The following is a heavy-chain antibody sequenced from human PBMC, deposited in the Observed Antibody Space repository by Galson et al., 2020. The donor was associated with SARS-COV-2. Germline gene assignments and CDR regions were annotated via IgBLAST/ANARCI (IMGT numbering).Heavy chain of an antibody. D-gene: IGHD2-2*01. CDR2: IYYSGST. J-gene: IGHJ3*02. CDR1: GGSISSSSYY. V-gene: IGHV4-39*01. Sequence: SETLSLTCTVSGGSISSSSYYWSWIRQPPGKGLEWIGSIYYSGSTYYNPSLKSRVTISVDTSKNQFSLKLSSVTSADTAVYYCAGVVVPAGIYRPGNPNAFDIWGQGTMVTVSS. CDR3: AGVVVPAGIYRPGNPNAFDI.